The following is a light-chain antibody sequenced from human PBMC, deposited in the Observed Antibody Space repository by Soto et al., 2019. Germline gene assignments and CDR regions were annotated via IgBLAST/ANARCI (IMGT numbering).Light chain of an antibody. J-gene: IGLJ3*02. CDR2: DVS. Sequence: QSALTQPRSVSGSPGQSVTISCTGASSDVGGYNYVSWYQQHPTKAPQLMIYDVSKRPSGVPDRFSGSKSGNTASLTISGLQAEDEADYYCCSYAGSSNWVFGGGTTLTVL. CDR1: SSDVGGYNY. CDR3: CSYAGSSNWV. V-gene: IGLV2-11*01.